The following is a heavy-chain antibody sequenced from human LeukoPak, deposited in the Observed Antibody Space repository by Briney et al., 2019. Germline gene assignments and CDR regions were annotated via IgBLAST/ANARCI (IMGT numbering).Heavy chain of an antibody. D-gene: IGHD4-17*01. V-gene: IGHV1-2*02. Sequence: ASVEVSCKVSGYTLTELSIHWVRQAPGQGLEWMGWINPNSGGTNYAQKFQGRVTMTRDTSISTAYMELSGLRSDDTAVYYCARTVTTQDPGDYWGQGTLVTVSS. CDR3: ARTVTTQDPGDY. CDR1: GYTLTELS. CDR2: INPNSGGT. J-gene: IGHJ4*02.